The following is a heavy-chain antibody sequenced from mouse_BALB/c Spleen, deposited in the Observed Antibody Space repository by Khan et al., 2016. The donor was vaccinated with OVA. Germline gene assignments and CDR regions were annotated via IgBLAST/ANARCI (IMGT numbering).Heavy chain of an antibody. V-gene: IGHV1-4*01. CDR3: AMIPVPPYYIDY. CDR1: GYTFTNYT. CDR2: INPSSGYT. Sequence: QVQLKQSGAELARPGASVKMSCKASGYTFTNYTMHWVKQRPGQGLEWIGYINPSSGYTNYNQNFNDKATLTTDRSSSTAYMQLSSLTSDDSAVYYCAMIPVPPYYIDYWGQGTTLTVPT. J-gene: IGHJ2*01.